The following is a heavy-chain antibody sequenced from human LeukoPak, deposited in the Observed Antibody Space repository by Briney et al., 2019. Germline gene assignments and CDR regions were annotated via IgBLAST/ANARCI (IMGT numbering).Heavy chain of an antibody. CDR2: FDPEDGET. CDR1: GYTLTELS. J-gene: IGHJ4*02. D-gene: IGHD6-6*01. V-gene: IGHV1-24*01. CDR3: ATDSQGRPPYFDY. Sequence: ASVKVSCKVSGYTLTELSMHWVRQAPGKGLEWMGGFDPEDGETIYAQKFQGRATMTEDTSTDTAYMELSSLRSEDTAVYYCATDSQGRPPYFDYWGQGTLVTVSS.